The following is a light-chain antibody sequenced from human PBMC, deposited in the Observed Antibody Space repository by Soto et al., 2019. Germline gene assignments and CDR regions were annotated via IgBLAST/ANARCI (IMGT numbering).Light chain of an antibody. J-gene: IGKJ2*01. CDR3: QHYGRSAYT. Sequence: EIVLTQSPGTLSLSPGERATLSCRASQSVSSNYLAWYQQKPGQAPRLLIYGASSRATGIPDRFSGSGSGTDFTLTISRLEPEDFAVYYCQHYGRSAYTFGQGPPLEIK. CDR1: QSVSSNY. CDR2: GAS. V-gene: IGKV3-20*01.